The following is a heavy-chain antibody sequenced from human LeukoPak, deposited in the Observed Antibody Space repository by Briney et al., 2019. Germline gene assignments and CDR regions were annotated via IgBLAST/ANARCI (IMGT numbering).Heavy chain of an antibody. Sequence: PSETLSLTCSVSGYSISSGNYWGWIRQPPGKTLEWIGSTYHSGSTQLHPSLHSRVTISVDTPKNQFFLNLSSVTATDTAVYYCARGEVGSIGRLGYWGQGILVTVSS. CDR2: TYHSGST. V-gene: IGHV4-38-2*02. D-gene: IGHD1-26*01. J-gene: IGHJ4*02. CDR1: GYSISSGNY. CDR3: ARGEVGSIGRLGY.